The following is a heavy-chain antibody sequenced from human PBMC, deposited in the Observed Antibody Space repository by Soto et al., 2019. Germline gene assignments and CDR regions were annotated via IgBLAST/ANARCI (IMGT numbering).Heavy chain of an antibody. CDR1: GGSISSSNF. J-gene: IGHJ4*02. V-gene: IGHV4-61*01. CDR2: VYYDGHT. Sequence: SETLSLTCAVSGGSISSSNFWGWIRQPPGKGLEWIGYVYYDGHTDYNPSLESRVTIAVDTSKNQFSLRLTSVTAADTAVYYCARDLFGGYCLDYWGQGALVTVSS. D-gene: IGHD5-12*01. CDR3: ARDLFGGYCLDY.